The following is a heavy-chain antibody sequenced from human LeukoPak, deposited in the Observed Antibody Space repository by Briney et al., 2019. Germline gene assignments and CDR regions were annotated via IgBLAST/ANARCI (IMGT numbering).Heavy chain of an antibody. Sequence: PGGSLRLSCAASEFTFSNFWMSWVRQAPGKGLALVANTNQDGSEKYYVDSVKGRVTISRDNAMNFLYLQLNSLRADDTAVYYCARDSGSCRGCAFDIWGQGTMVTVSS. J-gene: IGHJ3*02. CDR1: EFTFSNFW. CDR3: ARDSGSCRGCAFDI. CDR2: TNQDGSEK. V-gene: IGHV3-7*01. D-gene: IGHD1-26*01.